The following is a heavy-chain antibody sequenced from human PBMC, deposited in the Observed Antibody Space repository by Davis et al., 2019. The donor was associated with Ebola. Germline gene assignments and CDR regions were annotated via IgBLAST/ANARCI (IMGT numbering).Heavy chain of an antibody. CDR1: GFTFSSYW. V-gene: IGHV3-7*01. CDR2: IKQDGSEK. Sequence: PGGSLRLSCAASGFTFSSYWMSWVRQAPGKGLEWVANIKQDGSEKYYVDSVKGRFTISRDNAKNSLYLQMNSLRAEDTAVYYCARGVVQQSGSTEGTGRWDYYYYYYMDVWGKGTTVTVSS. D-gene: IGHD3-10*01. J-gene: IGHJ6*03. CDR3: ARGVVQQSGSTEGTGRWDYYYYYYMDV.